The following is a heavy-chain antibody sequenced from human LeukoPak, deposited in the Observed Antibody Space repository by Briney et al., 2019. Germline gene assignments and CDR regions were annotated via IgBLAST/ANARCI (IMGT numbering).Heavy chain of an antibody. CDR3: ARGSQGSEG. CDR1: GGSISSSSYY. CDR2: IYYSGST. Sequence: SETLSLTCTVSGGSISSSSYYWGWIRQPPGKGLEWIGSIYYSGSTYYNPSLKSRVTISVDTSKNQFSLRLSSVTAADTAVYYCARGSQGSEGWGQGTLVTVSS. J-gene: IGHJ4*02. V-gene: IGHV4-39*07.